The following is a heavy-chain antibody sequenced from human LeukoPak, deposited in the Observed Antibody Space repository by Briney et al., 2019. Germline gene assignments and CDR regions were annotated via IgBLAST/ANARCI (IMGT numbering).Heavy chain of an antibody. D-gene: IGHD3-10*01. J-gene: IGHJ4*02. V-gene: IGHV4-30-4*01. CDR3: ARGLNVLLWFGELEY. Sequence: SQTLSLTSTVSGGSISSDDYYWTWVRQPPGKGLEWIGYTFYSGNTDYNPSLKSRVTISADTSKNQFFLRLTSVTTADTAVYYCARGLNVLLWFGELEYWGRGALVTVSS. CDR1: GGSISSDDYY. CDR2: TFYSGNT.